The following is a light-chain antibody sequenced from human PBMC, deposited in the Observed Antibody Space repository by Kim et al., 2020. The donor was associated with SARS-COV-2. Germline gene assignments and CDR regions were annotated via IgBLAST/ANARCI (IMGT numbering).Light chain of an antibody. J-gene: IGKJ1*01. CDR3: QQYNNYPWT. CDR1: QSISSW. Sequence: DIQMTQSPSTLSASVGDRVTITCRASQSISSWLAWYQQKPGKAPKLLIYKASSLESGVPSRFSGSGSGTDFTLTISSLQSDDFASYYCQQYNNYPWTFGQGTKVDIK. V-gene: IGKV1-5*03. CDR2: KAS.